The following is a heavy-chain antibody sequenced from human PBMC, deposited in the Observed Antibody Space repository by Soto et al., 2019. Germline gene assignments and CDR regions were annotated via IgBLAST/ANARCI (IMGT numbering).Heavy chain of an antibody. V-gene: IGHV1-69*13. CDR3: ARNGTLTGYSYGMDV. D-gene: IGHD2-8*01. CDR2: IIPMFDTA. Sequence: SVKVSCKASGGTFTDSTINWVRQAPGQRLEWMGGIIPMFDTANYAEKFQGRVTITADESTSTSFMEVSSLRSEDTAVYYCARNGTLTGYSYGMDVWGQGTMVTVSS. J-gene: IGHJ6*02. CDR1: GGTFTDST.